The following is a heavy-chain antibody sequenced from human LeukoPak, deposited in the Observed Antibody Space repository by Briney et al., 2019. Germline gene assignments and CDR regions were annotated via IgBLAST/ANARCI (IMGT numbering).Heavy chain of an antibody. CDR2: IYYTGST. D-gene: IGHD2-2*01. CDR3: ARLVGGYCSSTSCSYMDV. V-gene: IGHV4-30-2*03. J-gene: IGHJ6*03. CDR1: GGSINSGGYS. Sequence: SEALSLTCAVSGGSINSGGYSWSWIRQPPGKGLEWIGSIYYTGSTYYNPSLKSRVTISVDTSKNQFSLKLSSVTAADTAVYYCARLVGGYCSSTSCSYMDVWGKGATVTVSS.